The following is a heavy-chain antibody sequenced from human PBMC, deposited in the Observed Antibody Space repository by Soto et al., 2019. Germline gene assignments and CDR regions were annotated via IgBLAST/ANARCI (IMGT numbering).Heavy chain of an antibody. CDR1: VDSFTTYG. Sequence: GASVKVYCNASVDSFTTYGISWVRHAPGQGLEWMVWINAYNGNTNYAQNLPGRVTMTTDTSTSTAYMELRSLRSDDTAVYYRARSGQRTWFDPWGQGTLVTVSS. V-gene: IGHV1-18*01. D-gene: IGHD1-1*01. J-gene: IGHJ5*02. CDR3: ARSGQRTWFDP. CDR2: INAYNGNT.